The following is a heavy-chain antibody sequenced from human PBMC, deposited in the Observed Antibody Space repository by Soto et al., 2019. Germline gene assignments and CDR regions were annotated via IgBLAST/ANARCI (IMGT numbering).Heavy chain of an antibody. D-gene: IGHD5-18*01. CDR1: GFTFTSSA. CDR2: IVVGSGNT. V-gene: IGHV1-58*01. CDR3: ARKKSDGRYSYYYYMDV. J-gene: IGHJ6*03. Sequence: ASVKVSCKASGFTFTSSAVQWVRQARGQRLEWIGWIVVGSGNTNYAQKFQERVTITRDMSTSTAYMELSSLRSEDTAVYYCARKKSDGRYSYYYYMDVWGKGTTVTVSS.